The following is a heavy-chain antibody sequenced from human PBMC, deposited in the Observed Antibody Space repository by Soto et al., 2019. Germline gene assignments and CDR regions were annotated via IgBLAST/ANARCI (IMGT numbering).Heavy chain of an antibody. CDR3: ARDILTGYYQSVTTSGGMDV. J-gene: IGHJ6*02. V-gene: IGHV3-48*03. D-gene: IGHD3-9*01. CDR2: ISSGSTI. CDR1: GFTFSSYE. Sequence: LACAASGFTFSSYEMNWVRQAPGKGLEWVSYISSGSTIYYADSVKGRFTISRDNAKNSLYLQMNSLRAEDTAVYYCARDILTGYYQSVTTSGGMDVWGQGTTVTVSS.